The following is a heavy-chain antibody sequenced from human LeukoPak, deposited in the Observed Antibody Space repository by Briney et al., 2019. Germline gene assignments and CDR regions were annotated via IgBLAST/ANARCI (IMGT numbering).Heavy chain of an antibody. V-gene: IGHV4-4*07. J-gene: IGHJ4*02. CDR1: GGSISSYY. Sequence: SETLSLTCTVSGGSISSYYWSWIRQPAGKGLEWIGRIYTSGSTNYNPPLKSRVTMSVDTSKNQFSLKLSSVTAADTAVYYCARAAVVVAATPYYFDYWGQGTLVTVSS. D-gene: IGHD2-15*01. CDR3: ARAAVVVAATPYYFDY. CDR2: IYTSGST.